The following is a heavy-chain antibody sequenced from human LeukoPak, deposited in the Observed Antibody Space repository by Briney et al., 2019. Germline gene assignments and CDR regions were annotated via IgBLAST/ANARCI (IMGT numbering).Heavy chain of an antibody. CDR1: GGSFSGYY. Sequence: SETLSLTCAVYGGSFSGYYWSWIRQPPVKGLEWIGEINHSGSTNYNPSLKSRVTISVGTSKNQFSLKLSSVTAADTAVYYCGRQYKRFGKLLSYWGQGTLVTVSS. D-gene: IGHD3-10*01. V-gene: IGHV4-34*01. CDR3: GRQYKRFGKLLSY. J-gene: IGHJ4*02. CDR2: INHSGST.